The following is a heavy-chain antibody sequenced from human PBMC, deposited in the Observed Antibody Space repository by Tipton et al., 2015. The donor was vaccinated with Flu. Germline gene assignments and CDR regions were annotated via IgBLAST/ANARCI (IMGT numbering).Heavy chain of an antibody. J-gene: IGHJ6*02. CDR3: ARELELQHYGMDV. CDR1: GGSISSYY. Sequence: TLSLTCTVSGGSISSYYWSWIRQPAGKGLEWIGRIYTSGSTNYNPSLKSRVTMSVDTSKNQFSLKLSSATAADTAVYYCARELELQHYGMDVWGQGTTVTVSS. CDR2: IYTSGST. V-gene: IGHV4-4*07. D-gene: IGHD1-7*01.